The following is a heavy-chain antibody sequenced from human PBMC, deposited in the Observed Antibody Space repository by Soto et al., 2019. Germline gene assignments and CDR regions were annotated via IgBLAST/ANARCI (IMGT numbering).Heavy chain of an antibody. D-gene: IGHD1-26*01. Sequence: EVQLLESGGGLGQPGGSLRLSCAASGFSFSSYAMTWVRQAPGRGLEWVSAISGSGSPTYYADSVKGRFTISRDNSKNTLYLQMNSLRADDPAVYYCARDMSGGTYNYYYGMDVWGQVTTVTVSS. CDR3: ARDMSGGTYNYYYGMDV. J-gene: IGHJ6*02. CDR1: GFSFSSYA. CDR2: ISGSGSPT. V-gene: IGHV3-23*01.